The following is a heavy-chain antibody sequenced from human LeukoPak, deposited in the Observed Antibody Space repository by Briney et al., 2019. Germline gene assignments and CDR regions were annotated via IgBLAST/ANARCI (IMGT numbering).Heavy chain of an antibody. CDR1: GGSFSGYY. V-gene: IGHV4-34*01. CDR2: INHSGST. D-gene: IGHD5/OR15-5a*01. Sequence: SETLSLTCAVYGGSFSGYYWSWIRQPPGKGLEWIGEINHSGSTNYNPSLKTRVTISVDTSKNQFSLKLRSVTAADTAVYYCAREGVSVTNFEYWSQGTLVTVSS. J-gene: IGHJ4*02. CDR3: AREGVSVTNFEY.